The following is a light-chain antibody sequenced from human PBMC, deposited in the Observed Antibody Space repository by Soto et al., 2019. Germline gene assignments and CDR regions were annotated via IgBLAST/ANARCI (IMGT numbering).Light chain of an antibody. CDR3: TSYTSRSPYV. V-gene: IGLV2-14*01. Sequence: QSVLTQPASVSGSPGQSITISCSGSTSDVGGHDFVSWYQHHPGKAPKLLIFEVTNRPSGVSHRFSGSKSGNTASLTISGLQVEDEADYYCTSYTSRSPYVFGPGTKVTVL. CDR2: EVT. J-gene: IGLJ1*01. CDR1: TSDVGGHDF.